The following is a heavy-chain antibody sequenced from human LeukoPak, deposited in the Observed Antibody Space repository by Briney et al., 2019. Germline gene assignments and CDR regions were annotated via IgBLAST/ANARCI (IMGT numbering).Heavy chain of an antibody. V-gene: IGHV1-18*01. CDR3: ARDHCSSTSCYAAFYYYYYGMDV. CDR1: GYTFTSYG. J-gene: IGHJ6*02. Sequence: ASVKVSCKASGYTFTSYGISWVRQAPGQGLEWMGWISAYNGNTNYAQKLQGRVTMTTDTSTSTAYMELRGLRSDDTAVYYCARDHCSSTSCYAAFYYYYYGMDVWGQGTTVTVSS. D-gene: IGHD2-2*01. CDR2: ISAYNGNT.